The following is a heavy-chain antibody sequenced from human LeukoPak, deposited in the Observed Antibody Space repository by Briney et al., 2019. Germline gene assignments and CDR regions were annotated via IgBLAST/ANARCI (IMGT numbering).Heavy chain of an antibody. CDR3: ARGVHSGYDYRASWFDP. CDR2: IIPIFGTA. CDR1: GGTFSSYA. V-gene: IGHV1-69*06. Sequence: SVKVSCKASGGTFSSYAISWVRQAPGQRLEWMGGIIPIFGTANYAQKFQGRVTITADKSTSTAYMELSSLRSEDTAVYYCARGVHSGYDYRASWFDPWGQGTLVTVSS. J-gene: IGHJ5*02. D-gene: IGHD5-12*01.